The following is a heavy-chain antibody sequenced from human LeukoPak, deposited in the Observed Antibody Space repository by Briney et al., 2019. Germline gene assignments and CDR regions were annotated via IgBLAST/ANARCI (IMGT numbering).Heavy chain of an antibody. D-gene: IGHD3-3*01. CDR3: ARVFGDFWSGHFDY. Sequence: SETLSLTCTVSGGSISSGSYYWSWIRQPAGKGLEWIGRIYTSGSTNYNPSLKSRVTISVDTSKNQFSLKLSSVTAADTAVYYCARVFGDFWSGHFDYWGQGTLVTVSS. J-gene: IGHJ4*02. CDR2: IYTSGST. V-gene: IGHV4-61*02. CDR1: GGSISSGSYY.